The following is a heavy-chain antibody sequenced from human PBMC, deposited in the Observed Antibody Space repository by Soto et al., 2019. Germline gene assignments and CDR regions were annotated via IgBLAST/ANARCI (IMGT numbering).Heavy chain of an antibody. V-gene: IGHV3-23*01. J-gene: IGHJ4*02. CDR2: ISGSGGST. CDR3: AKGGYSYGYFDY. D-gene: IGHD5-18*01. Sequence: PGGSLRLSCAASGFTFSSFAMSWVRQAPGKGLEWVSAISGSGGSTYYADSVKGRFTISRDNSKNTLYLQMNSLRAEDTAVYYCAKGGYSYGYFDYWGQGTLVTVSS. CDR1: GFTFSSFA.